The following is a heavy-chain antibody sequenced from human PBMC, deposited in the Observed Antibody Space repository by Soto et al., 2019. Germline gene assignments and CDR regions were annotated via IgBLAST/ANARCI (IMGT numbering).Heavy chain of an antibody. V-gene: IGHV4-34*01. CDR3: ARGKDDYVWGSYRHHYFFDH. CDR2: INHSGST. J-gene: IGHJ4*02. D-gene: IGHD3-16*02. CDR1: GGSFSGYY. Sequence: NPXETLSLSCSVSGGSFSGYYWSWIRQPAGKGLEWIGEINHSGSTNYNPSLKSRVTISVNTSKNQFSLKLSSVTAADTAVYYCARGKDDYVWGSYRHHYFFDHWGKGTLVTVS.